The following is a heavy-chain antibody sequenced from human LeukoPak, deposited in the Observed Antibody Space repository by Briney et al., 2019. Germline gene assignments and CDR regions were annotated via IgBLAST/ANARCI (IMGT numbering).Heavy chain of an antibody. D-gene: IGHD1-26*01. CDR2: TYYWSKWYN. Sequence: SQTLSLTCAISGDSVSSNSAAWNWIRQSPSRGLEWLGRTYYWSKWYNDYAVSVKSRITINPDTSKNQFSLQLNSVTPEDTAVYYCASGVGATYYFDYWGQGTLVTVSS. CDR1: GDSVSSNSAA. CDR3: ASGVGATYYFDY. V-gene: IGHV6-1*01. J-gene: IGHJ4*02.